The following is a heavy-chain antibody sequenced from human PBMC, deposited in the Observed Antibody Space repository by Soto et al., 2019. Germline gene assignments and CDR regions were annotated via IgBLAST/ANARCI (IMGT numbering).Heavy chain of an antibody. CDR3: ARHSLRGYFTKGVSPNWSAP. CDR2: INHSGST. J-gene: IGHJ5*02. V-gene: IGHV4-34*01. CDR1: GGSFSGYY. Sequence: SETLSLTCAVYGGSFSGYYWSRIRQPTGKGLEWIGEINHSGSTNYNPSLKSRVTISVDTYKNQFSLKLSPVTAADAAVYYWARHSLRGYFTKGVSPNWSAPGGQETPVTVPS. D-gene: IGHD2-8*01.